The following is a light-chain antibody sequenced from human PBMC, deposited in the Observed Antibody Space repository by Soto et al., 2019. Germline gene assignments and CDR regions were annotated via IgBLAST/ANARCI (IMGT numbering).Light chain of an antibody. Sequence: QSVLTQPPSASGSRGQSVAISCTGTSSDVGAFDYVCWYQHHPGKVPKLLIYDVTKRPSGVPDRFSGSKSGNTASLTVSGLQAEDEADYYCSSYAGSNNWVFGGGTQLTVL. CDR2: DVT. J-gene: IGLJ3*02. CDR1: SSDVGAFDY. V-gene: IGLV2-8*01. CDR3: SSYAGSNNWV.